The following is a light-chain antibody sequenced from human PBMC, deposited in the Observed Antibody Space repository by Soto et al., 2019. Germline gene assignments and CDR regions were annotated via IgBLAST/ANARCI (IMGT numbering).Light chain of an antibody. V-gene: IGLV2-23*01. CDR3: CSYAGTV. CDR2: EGS. CDR1: SSDVGSYNL. Sequence: QSALTQPASVSGSPGQSITISCTGTSSDVGSYNLVSWYQQHPGKAPKLMIYEGSKRPSGVSNRFSGSKSGNTASLTISGHQDEDEADYYCCSYAGTVFGGGTKLTVL. J-gene: IGLJ2*01.